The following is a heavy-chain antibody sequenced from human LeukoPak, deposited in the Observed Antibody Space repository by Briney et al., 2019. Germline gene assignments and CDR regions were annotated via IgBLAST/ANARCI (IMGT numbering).Heavy chain of an antibody. CDR2: TYYRSEWYY. D-gene: IGHD5-18*01. CDR3: ARGYSWGFDY. CDR1: GDSVSSNSVG. Sequence: ASQTLSLTCAISGDSVSSNSVGWHWIRLSPSRGLEWLGRTYYRSEWYYNYAVSVKSRITINPDTSKNQFSLRLNSVTPEDTAVYYCARGYSWGFDYWGQGTLVTVSS. J-gene: IGHJ4*02. V-gene: IGHV6-1*01.